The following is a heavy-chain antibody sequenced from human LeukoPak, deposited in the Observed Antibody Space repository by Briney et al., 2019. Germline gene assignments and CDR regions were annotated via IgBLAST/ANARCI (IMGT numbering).Heavy chain of an antibody. CDR1: GGTFSSDA. CDR2: IIPIFGTA. V-gene: IGHV1-69*13. J-gene: IGHJ3*02. Sequence: SVKVSCEASGGTFSSDAISWVRQAPGQGLEWMGGIIPIFGTANYAQKFQGRVTITADESTSTAYMELSSLRSEDTAVYYCATYCSSTSCASLPDAFDIWGQGTMVTVSS. CDR3: ATYCSSTSCASLPDAFDI. D-gene: IGHD2-2*01.